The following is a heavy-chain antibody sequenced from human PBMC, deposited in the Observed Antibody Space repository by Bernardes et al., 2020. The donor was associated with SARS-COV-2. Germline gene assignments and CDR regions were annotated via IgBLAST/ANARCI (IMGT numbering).Heavy chain of an antibody. CDR2: ISYSGTT. J-gene: IGHJ4*01. D-gene: IGHD1-26*01. V-gene: IGHV4-59*01. CDR3: ARVIVGASVDY. Sequence: SETLSLTCTVSGASLSSYYWSWIRQPPGKGLEWIGYISYSGTTYYNPSLKSRVTISVDTSKNQFSLRLRSVTTTDTAVYYCARVIVGASVDYWGQGTLVTVSS. CDR1: GASLSSYY.